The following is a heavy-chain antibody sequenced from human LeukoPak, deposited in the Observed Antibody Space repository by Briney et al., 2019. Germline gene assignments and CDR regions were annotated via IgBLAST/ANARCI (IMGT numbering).Heavy chain of an antibody. CDR1: GFTFSSFA. CDR2: ISGSGSST. V-gene: IGHV3-23*01. Sequence: PGGSLRLSCTASGFTFSSFAMTWVRQAPGKGLEWVSVISGSGSSTYYADSVKDRFTISRDNSKNTLYLQMNSLRVEDTAVYYCAIQLWRQPLDYWGQGTLVTVSS. D-gene: IGHD5-18*01. CDR3: AIQLWRQPLDY. J-gene: IGHJ4*02.